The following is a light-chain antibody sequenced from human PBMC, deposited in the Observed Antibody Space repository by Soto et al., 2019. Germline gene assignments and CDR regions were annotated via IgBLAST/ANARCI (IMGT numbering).Light chain of an antibody. CDR1: QGISTL. J-gene: IGKJ5*01. CDR2: FAS. V-gene: IGKV1D-16*01. CDR3: QQFHSYPIT. Sequence: DIQMTHSPSSRSESVGEKVTITFLASQGISTLLAWYQQKPGKAPKSLIYFASSLQSGVPSRFTGSGSGIDFTLTISSLQPEDFATYYCQQFHSYPITCGKGKRREIK.